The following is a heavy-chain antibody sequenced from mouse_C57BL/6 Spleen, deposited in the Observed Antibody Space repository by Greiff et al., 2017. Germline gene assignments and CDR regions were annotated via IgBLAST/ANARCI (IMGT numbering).Heavy chain of an antibody. J-gene: IGHJ4*01. CDR3: TRDYVHYCAMDY. CDR1: GFTFSSYA. CDR2: ISSGGDYI. V-gene: IGHV5-9-1*02. D-gene: IGHD1-1*01. Sequence: EVQLVESGEGLVKPGGSLKLSCAASGFTFSSYAMSWVRQTPEKRLEWVAYISSGGDYIYYADTVKGRFTISRDNARNTLYLQMSSLKSEDTAMYYCTRDYVHYCAMDYWGQGTSVTVSS.